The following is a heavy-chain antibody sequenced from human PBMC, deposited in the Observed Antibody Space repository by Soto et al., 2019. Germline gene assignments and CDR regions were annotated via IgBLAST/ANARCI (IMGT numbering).Heavy chain of an antibody. D-gene: IGHD4-17*01. J-gene: IGHJ3*01. CDR2: VTGSGAGT. CDR3: GKDPNGDYVGAFDF. Sequence: EVQLLESGGGVVRPGGSLRLSCVASGLSFTSYAMTWVRQSPGKGLEWVASVTGSGAGTSYADSVRGRFTISRDNSKNTLYLQVVSMRAEDTAVYYCGKDPNGDYVGAFDFWGQGTMVTVSS. V-gene: IGHV3-23*01. CDR1: GLSFTSYA.